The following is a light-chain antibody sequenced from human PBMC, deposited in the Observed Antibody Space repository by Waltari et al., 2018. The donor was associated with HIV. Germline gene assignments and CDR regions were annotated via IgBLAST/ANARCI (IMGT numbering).Light chain of an antibody. V-gene: IGKV3-20*01. CDR2: GAS. CDR3: QQYGSSPIA. CDR1: PSIISNY. J-gene: IGKJ5*01. Sequence: DTVLTQYPGTLSLSPGERATLSCRASPSIISNYVAWYQQKPGQAPRLLIYGASKRATGIPDRFRGSGSGTDFTLTISRLEPEDFAVYYCQQYGSSPIAFGQGTRLEIK.